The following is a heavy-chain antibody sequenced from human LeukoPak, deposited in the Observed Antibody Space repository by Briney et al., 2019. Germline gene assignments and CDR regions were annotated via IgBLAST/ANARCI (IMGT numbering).Heavy chain of an antibody. CDR3: ARGWISDSFDY. J-gene: IGHJ4*02. D-gene: IGHD5-12*01. CDR2: ITGGSGNM. CDR1: GFTFSSYT. V-gene: IGHV3-21*01. Sequence: PGGSLRLSCAASGFTFSSYTMNWVRQAPGKGLEWVSSITGGSGNMYYADSVEGRFTISRDNAKNSLYLQMNSLRAEDTAVYYCARGWISDSFDYWGQGTLVTVSP.